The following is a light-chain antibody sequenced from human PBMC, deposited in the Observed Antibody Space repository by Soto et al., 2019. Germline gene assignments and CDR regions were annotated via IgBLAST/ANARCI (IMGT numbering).Light chain of an antibody. V-gene: IGKV1-33*01. Sequence: DLQMTQYPYSQSASVGDRVTITCRASQDIKNYLNWYQQKPGKAPKRLIYDASDLETGVPSRFSGSGSGTDFTFTINSLQPEDIATYYCQQYDNHPLPFGGGTKVDIK. CDR2: DAS. J-gene: IGKJ4*01. CDR3: QQYDNHPLP. CDR1: QDIKNY.